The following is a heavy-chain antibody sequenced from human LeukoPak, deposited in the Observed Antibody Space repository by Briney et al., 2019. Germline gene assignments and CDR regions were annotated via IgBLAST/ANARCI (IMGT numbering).Heavy chain of an antibody. J-gene: IGHJ4*02. D-gene: IGHD3-3*01. Sequence: SETLSLTCTVSGDSINSAAYYWSWIRQHPGKGLEWIGYIHYSGSTSYNPSLQSRVTISIDTSKNQFSLKLSSVTAADAAVYYCARDNDFWSGYYSFDFWGRGTLVTVSS. CDR3: ARDNDFWSGYYSFDF. CDR2: IHYSGST. V-gene: IGHV4-31*03. CDR1: GDSINSAAYY.